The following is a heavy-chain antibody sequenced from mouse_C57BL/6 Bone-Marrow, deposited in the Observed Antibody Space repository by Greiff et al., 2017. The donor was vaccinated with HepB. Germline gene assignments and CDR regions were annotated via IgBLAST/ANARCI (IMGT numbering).Heavy chain of an antibody. V-gene: IGHV1-26*01. J-gene: IGHJ3*01. CDR3: ARYLLRTTVGFAY. D-gene: IGHD1-1*01. Sequence: EVQLQQSGPELVKPGASVKISCKASGYTFTDYYMNWVQQSHGKSLEWIGDINPNNGGTSYNQKFKGKATLTVDKSSSTAYMELRSLTSEDSAVYYCARYLLRTTVGFAYWGQGTLVTVSA. CDR1: GYTFTDYY. CDR2: INPNNGGT.